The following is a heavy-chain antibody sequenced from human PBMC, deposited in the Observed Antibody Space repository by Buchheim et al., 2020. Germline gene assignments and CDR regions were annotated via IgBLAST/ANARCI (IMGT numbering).Heavy chain of an antibody. CDR1: GGSISSGGYY. CDR2: LHYSGSA. V-gene: IGHV4-31*03. CDR3: ARERTYYVILTGYYPVGCFDP. Sequence: QVQLQESGPGLVKPSQTLSLTCTVSGGSISSGGYYWSWLRQHPGKGLEWVGYLHYSGSAYYNPSLQCRVTIVVAPPKYQLSLKLSSVTSADTAVYYCARERTYYVILTGYYPVGCFDPWGQGTL. D-gene: IGHD3-9*01. J-gene: IGHJ5*02.